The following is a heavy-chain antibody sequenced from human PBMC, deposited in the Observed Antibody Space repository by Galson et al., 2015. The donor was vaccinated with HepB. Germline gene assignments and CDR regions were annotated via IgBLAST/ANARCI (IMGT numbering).Heavy chain of an antibody. CDR1: GFTFTTYG. CDR2: IRYDGGHK. J-gene: IGHJ6*02. D-gene: IGHD6-19*01. V-gene: IGHV3-30*02. CDR3: AKDGTSYSSGWYSGMDV. Sequence: SLRLSCAASGFTFTTYGMHWVRQAPGKGLEWVAFIRYDGGHKYYPVSVKGRFTISRDNSKNSVYLQMNSLRTEDTAVYYCAKDGTSYSSGWYSGMDVWGQGNTVTVSS.